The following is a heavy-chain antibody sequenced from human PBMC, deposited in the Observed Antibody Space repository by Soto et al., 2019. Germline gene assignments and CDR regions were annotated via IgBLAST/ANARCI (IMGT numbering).Heavy chain of an antibody. J-gene: IGHJ4*02. V-gene: IGHV5-51*01. CDR2: IYPGDSDT. Sequence: GESLKISCKGSGYSFTSYWIGWVRQMPGKGLEWMGIIYPGDSDTRYSPSFQGQVTISADKSISTAYLQWSSLKASDTAMYYCAKAFSVGATIGGIDYWGQGTLVTVSS. CDR3: AKAFSVGATIGGIDY. CDR1: GYSFTSYW. D-gene: IGHD1-26*01.